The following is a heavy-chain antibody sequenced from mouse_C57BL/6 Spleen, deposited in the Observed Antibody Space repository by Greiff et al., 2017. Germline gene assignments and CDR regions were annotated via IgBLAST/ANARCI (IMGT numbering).Heavy chain of an antibody. D-gene: IGHD1-1*01. Sequence: VQLKESVAELVRPGASVKLSCTASGFNIKNTYMHWVKQRPEQGLEWIGRIDPANGNTKYAPKFQGKATITADTSSNTAYLQLSSLTSEDTAIYYCAREGAYYYGSSYEAWFAYWGQGTLVTVSA. CDR3: AREGAYYYGSSYEAWFAY. J-gene: IGHJ3*01. V-gene: IGHV14-3*01. CDR2: IDPANGNT. CDR1: GFNIKNTY.